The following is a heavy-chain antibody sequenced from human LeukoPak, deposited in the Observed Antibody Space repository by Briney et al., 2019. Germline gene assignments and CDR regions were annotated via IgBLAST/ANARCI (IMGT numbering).Heavy chain of an antibody. V-gene: IGHV3-48*03. J-gene: IGHJ4*02. CDR3: ARGPYSSNWYVDY. CDR2: ISRTGNSI. D-gene: IGHD6-13*01. CDR1: GFTLTSYE. Sequence: GGSLRLSCAASGFTLTSYEMNWVRLDPGKGLEWISYISRTGNSIYYEDSVKGRFTVSRDSAKNSLYLQMNSLRAEDTAVYYCARGPYSSNWYVDYWGQGTLVTVAS.